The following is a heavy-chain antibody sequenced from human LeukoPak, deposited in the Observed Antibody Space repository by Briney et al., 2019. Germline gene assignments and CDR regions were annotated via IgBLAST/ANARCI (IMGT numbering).Heavy chain of an antibody. CDR1: GDSVSSNSAA. J-gene: IGHJ6*04. CDR3: ARELWSRMSYYYGMDV. V-gene: IGHV6-1*01. CDR2: TYYRSKWYN. D-gene: IGHD5-18*01. Sequence: SQTLSLTCAISGDSVSSNSAAWNWIRQSPSRGLEWLGRTYYRSKWYNDYAVSVKSRITINPDTSKNQFSPQLNSVTPEDTAVYYCARELWSRMSYYYGMDVWGKGTTVTVSS.